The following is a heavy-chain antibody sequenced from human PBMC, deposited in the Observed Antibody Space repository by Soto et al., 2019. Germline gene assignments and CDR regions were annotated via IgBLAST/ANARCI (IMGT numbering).Heavy chain of an antibody. D-gene: IGHD3-22*01. CDR2: IYYNGST. Sequence: QVQLQESGPGLVKPSETLSLTCTVSGGSISSYYWSWIRQPPGKGLEWIGYIYYNGSTNYNPSLKSRVTISVDTSKNQFSLKLSSVTAADTAVYYCARAYYYDAYGMDVWGQGTTVTVSS. CDR1: GGSISSYY. V-gene: IGHV4-59*01. CDR3: ARAYYYDAYGMDV. J-gene: IGHJ6*02.